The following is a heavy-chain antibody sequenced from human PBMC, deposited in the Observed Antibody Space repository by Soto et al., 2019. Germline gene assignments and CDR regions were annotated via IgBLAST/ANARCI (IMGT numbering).Heavy chain of an antibody. CDR2: INPNSGGT. CDR3: ARVSGYSSGWYYYYYGMDV. J-gene: IGHJ6*02. D-gene: IGHD6-19*01. Sequence: GASVKVYCKASGYTFTGYYMHWVRQAPGQGREWMGWINPNSGGTNYAQKFQGRVTMTRDTSISTAYMELSRLRSDDTAVYYCARVSGYSSGWYYYYYGMDVWGQGTTVTVSS. V-gene: IGHV1-2*02. CDR1: GYTFTGYY.